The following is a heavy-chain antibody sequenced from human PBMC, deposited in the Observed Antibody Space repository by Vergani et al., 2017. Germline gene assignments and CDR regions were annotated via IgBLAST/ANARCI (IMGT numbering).Heavy chain of an antibody. D-gene: IGHD3-3*01. V-gene: IGHV4-31*03. J-gene: IGHJ4*02. CDR3: ASGQGYDFWSGYPLDY. CDR1: GGSISSGGYY. CDR2: IYYSGST. Sequence: QVQLQVSGPGLVKPSQTLSLTCTVSGGSISSGGYYWSWIRQHPGKGLEWIGYIYYSGSTYYNPSLKSRVTISVDTSKNQFSLKLSSVTAADTAVYYCASGQGYDFWSGYPLDYWGQGTLVTVSS.